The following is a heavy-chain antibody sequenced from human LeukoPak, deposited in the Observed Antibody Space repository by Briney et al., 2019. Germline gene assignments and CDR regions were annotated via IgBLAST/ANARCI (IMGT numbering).Heavy chain of an antibody. CDR2: ISGSGGST. V-gene: IGHV3-23*01. J-gene: IGHJ3*02. CDR3: AKDGRYYYDRSDAFDI. D-gene: IGHD3-22*01. Sequence: GGSLRLSCAASGFTFSSYAMSWIRQAPGKGLEWVPAISGSGGSTYYADSVKGRFTISRDNSKNTLYLQMNSLRAEDTAVYYCAKDGRYYYDRSDAFDIWGQGTMVTVSS. CDR1: GFTFSSYA.